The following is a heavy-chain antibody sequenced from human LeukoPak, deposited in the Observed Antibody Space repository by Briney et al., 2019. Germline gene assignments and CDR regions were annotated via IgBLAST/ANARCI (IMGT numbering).Heavy chain of an antibody. CDR2: INHSGST. CDR3: ATDSWSRDAFDI. Sequence: SETLSLTCAVYGGSFSGYYWSWIRQPPGKGLEWIGEINHSGSTNYNPSLKSRVTISVDTSKNQFSLKLSSVTAADTAVYYCATDSWSRDAFDIWGQGTMVTVSS. J-gene: IGHJ3*02. D-gene: IGHD3-22*01. V-gene: IGHV4-34*01. CDR1: GGSFSGYY.